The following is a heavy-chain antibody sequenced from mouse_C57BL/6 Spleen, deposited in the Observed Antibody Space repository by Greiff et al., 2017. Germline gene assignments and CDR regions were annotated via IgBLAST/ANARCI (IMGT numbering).Heavy chain of an antibody. J-gene: IGHJ1*03. V-gene: IGHV1-18*01. D-gene: IGHD1-1*01. CDR2: INPNNGGT. Sequence: EVQLQQSGPELVKPGASVKIPCKASGYTFTDYNMDWVKQSHGKSLEWIGDINPNNGGTIYNQKFKGKATLTVDKSSSTAYMELRSLTSEDTAVYYCARSEVLRSYWYFDVWGTGTTVTVSS. CDR3: ARSEVLRSYWYFDV. CDR1: GYTFTDYN.